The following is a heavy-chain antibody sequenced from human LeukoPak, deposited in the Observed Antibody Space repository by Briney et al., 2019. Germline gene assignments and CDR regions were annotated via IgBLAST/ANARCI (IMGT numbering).Heavy chain of an antibody. D-gene: IGHD5-24*01. Sequence: GGSLRLSCAASEFTFSSYSMNWVRQAPGKGLEWVSSISSSSSYIYYADSVKGRFTISRDNAKNSLYLQMNSLRAEDTAVYYCARDSRVEMATIAYYYYYGMDVWGQGTTVTVSS. V-gene: IGHV3-21*01. CDR3: ARDSRVEMATIAYYYYYGMDV. CDR2: ISSSSSYI. J-gene: IGHJ6*02. CDR1: EFTFSSYS.